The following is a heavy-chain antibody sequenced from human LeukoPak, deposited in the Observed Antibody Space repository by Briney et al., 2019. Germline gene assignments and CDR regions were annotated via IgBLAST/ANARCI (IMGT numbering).Heavy chain of an antibody. CDR2: IYPRDGST. Sequence: ASVKVSCKASGYTFTDYYIHWVRQAPGQGLEWMGMIYPRDGSTSYAQKFQGRVTITADESTSTAYMELSSLRSEDTAVYYCATLFYPLRNFDYWGQGTLVTVSS. CDR3: ATLFYPLRNFDY. V-gene: IGHV1-46*01. D-gene: IGHD3-3*01. CDR1: GYTFTDYY. J-gene: IGHJ4*02.